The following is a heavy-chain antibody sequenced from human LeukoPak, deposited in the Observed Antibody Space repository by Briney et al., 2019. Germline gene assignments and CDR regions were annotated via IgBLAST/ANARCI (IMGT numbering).Heavy chain of an antibody. V-gene: IGHV1-2*02. CDR2: INPNSGGT. D-gene: IGHD3-22*01. Sequence: ASVKVSCKASGYTFTSYYMHWVRQAPGQGLEWMGWINPNSGGTNYAQKFQGRVTMTRDTSISTAYMELSRLRSDDTAVYYCARDYYDSSGLYNWFDPWGQGTLVTVSS. CDR3: ARDYYDSSGLYNWFDP. J-gene: IGHJ5*02. CDR1: GYTFTSYY.